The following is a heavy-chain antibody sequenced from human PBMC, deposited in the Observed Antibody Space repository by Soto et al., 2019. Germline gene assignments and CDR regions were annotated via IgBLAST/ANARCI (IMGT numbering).Heavy chain of an antibody. CDR1: GFTFSSYA. Sequence: GGSLRLSCAASGFTFSSYAMSWVRQAPGKGLEWVSAISGSGGSTYYADSVKGRFTISRDNSKNTLYLQMNSLRAEDTAVYYCAKDPDCSSTSCYSFVWFDPWGQGTLVTVSS. D-gene: IGHD2-2*02. CDR3: AKDPDCSSTSCYSFVWFDP. CDR2: ISGSGGST. V-gene: IGHV3-23*01. J-gene: IGHJ5*02.